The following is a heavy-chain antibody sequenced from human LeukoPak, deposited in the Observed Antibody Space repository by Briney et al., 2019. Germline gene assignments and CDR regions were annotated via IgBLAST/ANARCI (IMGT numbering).Heavy chain of an antibody. J-gene: IGHJ4*02. CDR2: ILSNSAAI. Sequence: GGFLRLSCATSGFTFNNYALHWVRQAPGKGLEWVSGILSNSAAIGYGDSVKGRFTISRDAATNSLYLQMNSLKIEDTALYYCIADTAGDLAFWGQGTLVIVSS. CDR1: GFTFNNYA. CDR3: IADTAGDLAF. D-gene: IGHD3-16*01. V-gene: IGHV3-9*01.